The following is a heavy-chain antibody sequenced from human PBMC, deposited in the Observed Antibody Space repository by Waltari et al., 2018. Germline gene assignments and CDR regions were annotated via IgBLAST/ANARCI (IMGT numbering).Heavy chain of an antibody. CDR3: ARQKGGLGSWYFDL. V-gene: IGHV4-59*01. CDR1: GGSISSYY. D-gene: IGHD7-27*01. Sequence: QVQLQESGPGLVKPSETLSLTCPVSGGSISSYYWSWIRQPPGKGLEWIGYIYYSGSTNYNPSLKSRVTISVDTSKNQFSLKLSSVTAADTAVYYCARQKGGLGSWYFDLWGRGTLVTVSS. J-gene: IGHJ2*01. CDR2: IYYSGST.